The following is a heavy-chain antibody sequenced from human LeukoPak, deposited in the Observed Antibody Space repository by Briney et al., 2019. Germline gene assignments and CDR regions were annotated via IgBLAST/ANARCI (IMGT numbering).Heavy chain of an antibody. Sequence: GGSLRLSCAASGFTFSSYSMNWVRQAPGKGLEWVSSMSSSSTYIYYADSVKGRFTISRDNAKKSLYLQMNSLRAEDTAVYYCARGGTAAATHMSFDFWGQGTLVTVSS. V-gene: IGHV3-21*01. CDR1: GFTFSSYS. D-gene: IGHD6-13*01. J-gene: IGHJ4*02. CDR2: MSSSSTYI. CDR3: ARGGTAAATHMSFDF.